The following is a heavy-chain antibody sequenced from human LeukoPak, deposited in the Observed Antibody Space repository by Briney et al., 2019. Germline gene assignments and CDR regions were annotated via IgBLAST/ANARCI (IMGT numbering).Heavy chain of an antibody. CDR2: VYYSGST. Sequence: SSETLSLTCAVSGGPINNYYWNWIRQPPGKGLEWIGSVYYSGSTNYNPSLKSRVTISVDTSKNQFSLKLSSVTAADTAVYYCAGDSWGVDYWGQGALVTVSP. D-gene: IGHD3-16*01. V-gene: IGHV4-59*01. J-gene: IGHJ4*02. CDR3: AGDSWGVDY. CDR1: GGPINNYY.